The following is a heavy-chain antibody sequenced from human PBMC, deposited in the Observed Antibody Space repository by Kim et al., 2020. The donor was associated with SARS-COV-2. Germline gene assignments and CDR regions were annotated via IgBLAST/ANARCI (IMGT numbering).Heavy chain of an antibody. Sequence: GGSLRLSCAASGFTFSSYAMSWVRQAPGKGLEWVSAISGSGGSTYYADSVKGRFTISRDNSKNTLYLQMNSLRAEDTAVYYCAKGRKKYHYDILTGYYMDYWGQGTLVTVSS. CDR1: GFTFSSYA. CDR2: ISGSGGST. V-gene: IGHV3-23*01. D-gene: IGHD3-9*01. J-gene: IGHJ4*02. CDR3: AKGRKKYHYDILTGYYMDY.